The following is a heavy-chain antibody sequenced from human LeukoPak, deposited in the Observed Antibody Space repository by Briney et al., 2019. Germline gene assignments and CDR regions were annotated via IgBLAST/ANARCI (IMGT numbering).Heavy chain of an antibody. V-gene: IGHV3-7*05. Sequence: GGSLRLSCAASGFTFSTSWMSWVRQAPGKGLEWVANIKQDGSEKYYVDSVKGRFTISRDNAKKSLFLQMNSLRAEDTAVYYCAKFPPPDKFSTMLWGQGTLVTVSS. D-gene: IGHD2/OR15-2a*01. CDR1: GFTFSTSW. CDR2: IKQDGSEK. CDR3: AKFPPPDKFSTML. J-gene: IGHJ4*02.